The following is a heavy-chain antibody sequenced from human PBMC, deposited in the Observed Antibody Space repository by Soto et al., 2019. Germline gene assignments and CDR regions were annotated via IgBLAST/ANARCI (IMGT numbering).Heavy chain of an antibody. CDR1: GGSISSGCYS. CDR2: IYHSGST. V-gene: IGHV4-30-2*01. CDR3: ARDYYDSSGYYYPMPDY. D-gene: IGHD3-22*01. Sequence: PSETLSLTCAVSGGSISSGCYSWSWIRQPPGKGLEWIGYIYHSGSTYYNPSLKSRVTISVDRSKNQFSLKLSSVTAADTAVYYCARDYYDSSGYYYPMPDYWGQGTLVTVSS. J-gene: IGHJ4*02.